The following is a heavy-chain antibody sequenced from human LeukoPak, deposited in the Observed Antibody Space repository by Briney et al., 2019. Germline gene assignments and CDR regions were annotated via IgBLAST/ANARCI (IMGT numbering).Heavy chain of an antibody. CDR1: GGSISSYY. Sequence: SETLSLTCTVSGGSISSYYWSWIRQPPGKRLEWIGYIYYSGSTNYNPSLKSRVTISVDTSKNQFSLKLSSVTAADTAVYYCARALDYYDSNSAPYNWFDPWGQGTLVTVSS. V-gene: IGHV4-59*01. CDR3: ARALDYYDSNSAPYNWFDP. J-gene: IGHJ5*02. D-gene: IGHD3-22*01. CDR2: IYYSGST.